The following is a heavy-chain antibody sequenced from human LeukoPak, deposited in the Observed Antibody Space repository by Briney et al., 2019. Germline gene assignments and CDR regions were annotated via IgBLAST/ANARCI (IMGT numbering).Heavy chain of an antibody. V-gene: IGHV1-69*13. CDR3: ARGGRAAAGTVQYYYDY. Sequence: SVKVSCKASGGTFSSYAISWVRQAPGQGLEWMGGIIPIFGTANYTQKFQGRVTITADESTSTAYMELSSLRSEDTAVYYCARGGRAAAGTVQYYYDYWGQGTLVTVSS. J-gene: IGHJ4*02. D-gene: IGHD6-13*01. CDR1: GGTFSSYA. CDR2: IIPIFGTA.